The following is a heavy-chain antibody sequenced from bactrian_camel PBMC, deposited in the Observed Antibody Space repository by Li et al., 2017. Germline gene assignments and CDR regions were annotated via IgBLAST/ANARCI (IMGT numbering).Heavy chain of an antibody. CDR1: GYTFSRNC. J-gene: IGHJ7*01. CDR2: IHNDGRT. Sequence: DVQLVESGGGSVQAGGSLRLSCTASGYTFSRNCMGWFRQGPGQQREGVANIHNDGRTYYVDSVKGRFTISRDNAKNTVYLQMDSLKPEDTAMYYCVRAVRLATIMDVAWGAMDTWGKGTQVTVS. D-gene: IGHD3*01. V-gene: IGHV3S35*01.